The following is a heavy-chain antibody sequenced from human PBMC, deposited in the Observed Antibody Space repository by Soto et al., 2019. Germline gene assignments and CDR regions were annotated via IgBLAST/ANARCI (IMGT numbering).Heavy chain of an antibody. J-gene: IGHJ6*03. CDR1: GYTFTSYY. Sequence: ASVKVSCKASGYTFTSYYMHWVRQAPGQGLEWMGIINPSGGSTSYAQKFQGRVTMTRDTSTSTVYMELSSLRSEDTAGYYGASCYDFFCYMDVWGKGTTVTVSS. CDR3: ASCYDFFCYMDV. V-gene: IGHV1-46*03. CDR2: INPSGGST. D-gene: IGHD3-3*01.